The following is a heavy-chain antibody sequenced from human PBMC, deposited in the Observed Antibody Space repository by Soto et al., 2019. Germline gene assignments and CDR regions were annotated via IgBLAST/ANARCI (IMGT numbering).Heavy chain of an antibody. CDR2: IGGSGIIT. V-gene: IGHV3-23*01. CDR1: GFSFSSFA. D-gene: IGHD1-26*01. Sequence: GGPLRLSCRASGFSFSSFAITWVRQAPGKGLEWVSSIGGSGIITYYTDSVKGRFTISRDNSGNTLFLHMNSLRADDTAVYYCAKTEWELLFDYFDYWGHGTLVPVSS. CDR3: AKTEWELLFDYFDY. J-gene: IGHJ4*01.